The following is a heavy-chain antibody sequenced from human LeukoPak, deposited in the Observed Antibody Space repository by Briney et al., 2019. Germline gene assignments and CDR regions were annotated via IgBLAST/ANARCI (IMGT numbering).Heavy chain of an antibody. V-gene: IGHV3-23*01. J-gene: IGHJ4*02. CDR1: GFTFSSYA. D-gene: IGHD1-26*01. CDR2: ISGSGGST. Sequence: GGSLRLSCAASGFTFSSYAMSWVRQAPGKGLEWVSAISGSGGSTYYADSVKGRFTISRDNSKNTLYLQMNGLRAEDTAVYYCAKDSPKWELLYYFDYWGQGTLVTVSS. CDR3: AKDSPKWELLYYFDY.